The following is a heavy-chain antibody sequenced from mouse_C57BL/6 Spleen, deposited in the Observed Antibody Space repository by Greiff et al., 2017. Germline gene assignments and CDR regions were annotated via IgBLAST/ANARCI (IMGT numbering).Heavy chain of an antibody. V-gene: IGHV1-82*01. J-gene: IGHJ4*01. CDR1: GYAFSSSW. D-gene: IGHD2-2*01. CDR3: ARSMVTTGMDY. Sequence: VKLMESGPELVKPGASVKISCKASGYAFSSSWMNWVKQRPGQGLEWIGRIYPGDGDTNYNGKFKGKATLTADKSSSSAYMQLSSLTSEDSAVYFCARSMVTTGMDYWGQGTSVTVSS. CDR2: IYPGDGDT.